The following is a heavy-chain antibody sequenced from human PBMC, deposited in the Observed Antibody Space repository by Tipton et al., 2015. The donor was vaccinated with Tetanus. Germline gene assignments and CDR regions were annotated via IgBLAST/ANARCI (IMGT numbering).Heavy chain of an antibody. V-gene: IGHV1-8*02. CDR2: LNPKSGSA. D-gene: IGHD2-2*01. J-gene: IGHJ6*02. Sequence: QSGAEVKNPGASVKVSCKASGYTFTSYGLNWVRKAAGRGFEWMGWLNPKSGSAAYAPRFQGRVTMTTNTSITTAFMEVASLTYEDTAVYYCASGSSIRHGLDVWGHGTTVTVSS. CDR1: GYTFTSYG. CDR3: ASGSSIRHGLDV.